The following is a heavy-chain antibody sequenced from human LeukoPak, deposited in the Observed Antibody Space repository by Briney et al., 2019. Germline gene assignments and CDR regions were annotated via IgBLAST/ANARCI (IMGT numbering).Heavy chain of an antibody. Sequence: PSETLSLTCTVSGGSVGSVSYDWNWIRQPPGKGLEWTWHIYYSRSTHYNPSLKTRVTISVDTSKNQFSLELSSVTAADTAVYYCARGVGVSASRGYGFDYWGQGTLVTVSS. D-gene: IGHD3-10*01. J-gene: IGHJ4*02. V-gene: IGHV4-61*01. CDR1: GGSVGSVSYD. CDR3: ARGVGVSASRGYGFDY. CDR2: IYYSRST.